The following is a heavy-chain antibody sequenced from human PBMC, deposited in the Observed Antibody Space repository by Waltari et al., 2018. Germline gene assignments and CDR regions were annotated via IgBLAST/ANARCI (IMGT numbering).Heavy chain of an antibody. Sequence: EGHLLESGGGLVQPGGSLSLSCVASGFTFITSAMSGVRQAPGKGLEWVSGISDSGVVTKYADSVKGRFTVSRDNSKNTLYLQLNSLRAEDTAVYYCARHLYSIDYLELDNWGQGTLVTVSS. CDR2: ISDSGVVT. J-gene: IGHJ4*02. CDR1: GFTFITSA. D-gene: IGHD3-22*01. V-gene: IGHV3-23*01. CDR3: ARHLYSIDYLELDN.